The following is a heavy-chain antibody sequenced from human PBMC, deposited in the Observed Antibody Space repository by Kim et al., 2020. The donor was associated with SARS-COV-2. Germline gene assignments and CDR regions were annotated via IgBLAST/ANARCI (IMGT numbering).Heavy chain of an antibody. CDR3: ARTYNWDRGYFDL. Sequence: SETLSLTCTVSGGSISSYYWSWIRQPPGKGLEWIGYIYYSGSTNYNPSLKSRVTISVDTSKNQFSLKLSSVTAADTAVYYCARTYNWDRGYFDLWGRGTLVTVSS. V-gene: IGHV4-59*01. CDR2: IYYSGST. CDR1: GGSISSYY. D-gene: IGHD1-20*01. J-gene: IGHJ2*01.